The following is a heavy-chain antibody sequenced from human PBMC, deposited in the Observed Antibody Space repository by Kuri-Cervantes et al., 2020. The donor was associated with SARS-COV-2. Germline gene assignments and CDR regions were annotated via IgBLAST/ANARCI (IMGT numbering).Heavy chain of an antibody. CDR2: ISAYNGNT. CDR3: ARDRGFDY. D-gene: IGHD3-10*01. V-gene: IGHV1-18*01. CDR1: GYAFTSYG. Sequence: AAVPVSCQASGYAFTSYGISWVRQAPGQGLEWMGWISAYNGNTNYAQKLQGRVTMNTDTSTSTAYMELRSLRSDDTAVYYCARDRGFDYWGQGTLVTVSS. J-gene: IGHJ4*02.